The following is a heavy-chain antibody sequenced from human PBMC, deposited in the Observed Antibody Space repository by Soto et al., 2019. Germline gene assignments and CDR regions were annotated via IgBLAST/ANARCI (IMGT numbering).Heavy chain of an antibody. J-gene: IGHJ3*02. Sequence: PSETLSLTCSVSGYSISSSDYYWAWIRQPPGKGLEWIGSMLYSGLTYYNPSLKSRVTLSVDTSKNQFSVRLNSVTASDTAVYYCARGGSNDWQVAFDIWGQGTMVTVSS. V-gene: IGHV4-39*01. D-gene: IGHD3-9*01. CDR1: GYSISSSDYY. CDR2: MLYSGLT. CDR3: ARGGSNDWQVAFDI.